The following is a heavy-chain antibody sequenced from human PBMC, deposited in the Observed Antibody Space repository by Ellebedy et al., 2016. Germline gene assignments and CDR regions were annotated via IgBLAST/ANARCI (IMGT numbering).Heavy chain of an antibody. J-gene: IGHJ4*02. CDR2: MKQDGSEE. Sequence: GGSLRLSCAASGFTFSNYWMTWVRQAPGRGLEWVANMKQDGSEEYYVDSVKGRFIISRDNAKHSLYLQMNSLRADDTAMYYCARDLGHSGYDLFDSWGQGTLVTVS. D-gene: IGHD5-12*01. CDR1: GFTFSNYW. CDR3: ARDLGHSGYDLFDS. V-gene: IGHV3-7*03.